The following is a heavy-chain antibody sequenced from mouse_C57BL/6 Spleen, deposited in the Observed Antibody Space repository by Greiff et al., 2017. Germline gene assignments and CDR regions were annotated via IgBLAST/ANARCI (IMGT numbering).Heavy chain of an antibody. CDR3: ARGAPFYGSSYGWFAY. CDR1: GYSITSGYY. CDR2: ISYDGSN. J-gene: IGHJ3*01. V-gene: IGHV3-6*01. Sequence: EVKLMESGPGLVKPSQSLSLTCSVTGYSITSGYYWNWIRQFPGNKLEWMGYISYDGSNNYNPSLKNRISITRDTSKNQFFLKLSSVTTEDTATYFCARGAPFYGSSYGWFAYWGQGTLVTVSA. D-gene: IGHD1-1*01.